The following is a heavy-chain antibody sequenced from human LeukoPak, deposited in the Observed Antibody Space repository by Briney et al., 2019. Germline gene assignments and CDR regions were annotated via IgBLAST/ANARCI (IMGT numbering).Heavy chain of an antibody. CDR2: FDPEDGET. D-gene: IGHD3-16*01. J-gene: IGHJ4*02. Sequence: ASVKVSCKVSGYTLTELSMHWVRQAPGKGLEWMGGFDPEDGETIYAQKFQGRVTMTEDTSTDTAYMELSSLRSEDTAVYYCATNPRSFAGAPFDYWGQGTLVTVSS. CDR1: GYTLTELS. CDR3: ATNPRSFAGAPFDY. V-gene: IGHV1-24*01.